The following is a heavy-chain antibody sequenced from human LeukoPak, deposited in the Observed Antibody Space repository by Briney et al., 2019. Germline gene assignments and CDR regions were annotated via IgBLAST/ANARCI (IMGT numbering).Heavy chain of an antibody. CDR2: IKQDGSEK. J-gene: IGHJ6*02. D-gene: IGHD2-15*01. CDR3: ARDRTDIVVVAAATPERDYYYYGIDV. V-gene: IGHV3-7*01. Sequence: GGSLRLSCAASGFTFSSYWMSWVRQAPGKGLEWVANIKQDGSEKYYVDSVKGRFTISRDNAKNSLYLQMNSLRAEDTAVYYCARDRTDIVVVAAATPERDYYYYGIDVWGQGTTVTVSS. CDR1: GFTFSSYW.